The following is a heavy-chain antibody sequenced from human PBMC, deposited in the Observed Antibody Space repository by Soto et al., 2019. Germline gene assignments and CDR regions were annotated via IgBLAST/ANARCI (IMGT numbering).Heavy chain of an antibody. J-gene: IGHJ4*02. V-gene: IGHV1-18*01. CDR1: GYTFTSYG. D-gene: IGHD3-10*02. Sequence: QVQLVQSGAEVKKPGASVKVSCKASGYTFTSYGISWVRQAPGQGLEWMGWISNYNGDTNYAQKLQGRVTMTTDTSTSTAYQEVRSPKSDDTAVYYCTRGGQLFAGNYFDYWGQGTLVTVSS. CDR2: ISNYNGDT. CDR3: TRGGQLFAGNYFDY.